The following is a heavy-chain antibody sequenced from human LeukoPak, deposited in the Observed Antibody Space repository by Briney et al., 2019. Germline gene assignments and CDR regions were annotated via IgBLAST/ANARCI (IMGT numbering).Heavy chain of an antibody. V-gene: IGHV3-23*01. CDR2: IRGSGGST. CDR3: AKSVVRGVTLPDY. Sequence: ASLRLSCAASGFTFSSYAMSWVRQAPGKGLEWVSAIRGSGGSTYYADSVKGRFTISRDNSKNTLYLQMNSLRAEDTAVYYCAKSVVRGVTLPDYWGQGTLVTVAS. CDR1: GFTFSSYA. J-gene: IGHJ4*02. D-gene: IGHD3-10*01.